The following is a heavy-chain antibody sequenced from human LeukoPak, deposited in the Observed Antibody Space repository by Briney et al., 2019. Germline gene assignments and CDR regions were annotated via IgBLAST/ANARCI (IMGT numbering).Heavy chain of an antibody. V-gene: IGHV4-59*01. CDR2: IHYSGST. D-gene: IGHD6-19*01. CDR1: GGSISSYY. Sequence: SETLSLTCTVSGGSISSYYWSWIRQPPGKGLEWIGYIHYSGSTNYNPSLKSRVTISVDTSKNQFSLKLSSVTAADTAVYYCARGSEQWLHFDYWGQGTLVTVSS. J-gene: IGHJ4*02. CDR3: ARGSEQWLHFDY.